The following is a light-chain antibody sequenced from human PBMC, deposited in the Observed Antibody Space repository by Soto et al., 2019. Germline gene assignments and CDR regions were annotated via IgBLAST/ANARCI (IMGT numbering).Light chain of an antibody. J-gene: IGKJ1*01. CDR2: DAS. Sequence: DIQMTQSPSTLSASVGDTVTVTCRASQSVSGWLAWYQQKPGEAPKLLIYDASALARGVTSRFSGSGSGTKFTLTIASLQPDDFATYYCQQYETFSGTFGPGTKVEI. V-gene: IGKV1-5*01. CDR1: QSVSGW. CDR3: QQYETFSGT.